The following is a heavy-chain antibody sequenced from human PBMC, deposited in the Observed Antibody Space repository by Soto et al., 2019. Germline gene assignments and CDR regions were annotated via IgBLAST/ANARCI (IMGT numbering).Heavy chain of an antibody. Sequence: GGSLRLSCAASRFTFSSCAMGWVRQAPGKGLEWVSDIIDSGASTYYADSVKGRFTISRDNSKSTLYLQMNSLRAEDTALYYCAKGRSYYYYYGVDVWGQGTTVTVSS. CDR3: AKGRSYYYYYGVDV. J-gene: IGHJ6*02. CDR2: IIDSGAST. CDR1: RFTFSSCA. V-gene: IGHV3-23*01.